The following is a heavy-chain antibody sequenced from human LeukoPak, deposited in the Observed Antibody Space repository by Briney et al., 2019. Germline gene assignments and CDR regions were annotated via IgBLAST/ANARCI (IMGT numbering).Heavy chain of an antibody. J-gene: IGHJ5*02. V-gene: IGHV4-59*01. D-gene: IGHD3-22*01. CDR3: ARVGRIVVTDVLPPNCFDP. CDR1: GGSISTDY. Sequence: SETLSLTCTVSGGSISTDYWSWIRQSPGKGLEWIGYIHYSGNTNYNPSLKNRVTMSLDTSRNQFSLKLSSVTAADTAVYYCARVGRIVVTDVLPPNCFDPWGQGTLVTVSS. CDR2: IHYSGNT.